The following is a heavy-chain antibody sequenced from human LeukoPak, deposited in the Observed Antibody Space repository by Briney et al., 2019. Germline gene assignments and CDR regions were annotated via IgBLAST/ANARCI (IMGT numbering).Heavy chain of an antibody. CDR3: ARESDRYCSSTSCSKYYFDY. V-gene: IGHV4-34*01. CDR2: INHSGST. D-gene: IGHD2-2*01. CDR1: GGSFSGYY. J-gene: IGHJ4*02. Sequence: SETLSLTCAVYGGSFSGYYWSWIRQPPGKGLEWIGEINHSGSTNYNPSFKSRVTISVDTSKNQFSLKLSSVTAADTAVYYCARESDRYCSSTSCSKYYFDYWGQGTLVTVSS.